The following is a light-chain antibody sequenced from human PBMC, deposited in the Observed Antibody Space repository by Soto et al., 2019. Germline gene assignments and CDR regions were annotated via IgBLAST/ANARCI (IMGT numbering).Light chain of an antibody. CDR1: SGHSSYI. CDR3: ETWDSNSWV. CDR2: LEGTGTY. J-gene: IGLJ3*02. Sequence: QAVVTQSSSASASLGSSVKLTCTLSSGHSSYIIAWHQQQPGKAPRYLMNLEGTGTYNKGSGVPDRFSGSSSGADRYLTISNLQFEDEADYYCETWDSNSWVFGGGTKLTVL. V-gene: IGLV4-60*02.